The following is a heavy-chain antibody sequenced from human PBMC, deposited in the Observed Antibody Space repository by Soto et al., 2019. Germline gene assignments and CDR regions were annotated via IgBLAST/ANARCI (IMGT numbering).Heavy chain of an antibody. CDR1: GFTFSSYS. Sequence: GGSLRLSCAASGFTFSSYSMSWVRQAPGKGLEWVSGFRTSGDGGTTYYADSVKGRFTISRDNSKNMLFLQMDSLRVEDTAVYYCVGALTYEVPYYYYGMDVWGQGTTVTV. D-gene: IGHD3-16*01. V-gene: IGHV3-23*01. J-gene: IGHJ6*02. CDR3: VGALTYEVPYYYYGMDV. CDR2: FRTSGDGGTT.